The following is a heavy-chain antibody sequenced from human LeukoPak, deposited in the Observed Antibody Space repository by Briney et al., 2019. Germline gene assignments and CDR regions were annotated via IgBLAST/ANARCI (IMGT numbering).Heavy chain of an antibody. J-gene: IGHJ4*02. D-gene: IGHD2-15*01. CDR2: IKKDGSEK. Sequence: GSLRLSCAASGFTFSAYSLSWVRQAPGKGLEWVAKIKKDGSEKDYVDSVKGRFTISRDNDKGSLYLQLNSLRVEDTAIYYCARGFQSGGSPVWGQGTLVTVSS. CDR1: GFTFSAYS. V-gene: IGHV3-7*01. CDR3: ARGFQSGGSPV.